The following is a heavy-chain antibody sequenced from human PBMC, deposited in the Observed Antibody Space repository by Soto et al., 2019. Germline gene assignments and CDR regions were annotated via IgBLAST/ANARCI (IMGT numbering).Heavy chain of an antibody. V-gene: IGHV3-53*02. CDR3: ARVNQKVTYYYDSSGRPWGDFDY. J-gene: IGHJ4*02. Sequence: EVQLVETGGGLIQPGGSLRLSCAASGFTVSSNYMSWVRQAPGKGLEWVSVIYSGGSTYYADSVKGRFTISRDNSKNTLYLQMNSLRAEDTAVYYCARVNQKVTYYYDSSGRPWGDFDYWGQGTLVTVSS. CDR2: IYSGGST. CDR1: GFTVSSNY. D-gene: IGHD3-22*01.